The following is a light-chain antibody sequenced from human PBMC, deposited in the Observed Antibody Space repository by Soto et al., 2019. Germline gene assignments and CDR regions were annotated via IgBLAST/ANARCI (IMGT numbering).Light chain of an antibody. V-gene: IGLV2-14*01. CDR2: EVS. CDR1: SSDVGGYNY. CDR3: FSYITSSTRV. Sequence: QSALTQPAAVSGSPGQSITISCTGTSSDVGGYNYVSWYQQHPAKAPQLMIYEVSNRPSGVSHRFSGSKSGNTDSLTISGLQADDEADYYCFSYITSSTRVFGGGTKLTVL. J-gene: IGLJ3*02.